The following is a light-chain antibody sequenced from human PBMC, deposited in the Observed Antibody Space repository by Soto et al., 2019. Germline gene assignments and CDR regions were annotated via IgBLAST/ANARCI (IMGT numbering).Light chain of an antibody. CDR2: GAS. V-gene: IGKV3D-20*02. CDR3: QQRSNSPPT. J-gene: IGKJ1*01. CDR1: QSVSNNY. Sequence: EVVLTQSPATLSLSPGERATLSCGASQSVSNNYLAWYQQKPGQAPRLLIYGASNRATGIPERLSGSGYGTDFTLTISRLETEDFAVYYCQQRSNSPPTFGQGTKVDIK.